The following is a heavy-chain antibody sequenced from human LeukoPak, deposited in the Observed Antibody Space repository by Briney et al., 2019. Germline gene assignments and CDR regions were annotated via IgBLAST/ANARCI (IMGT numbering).Heavy chain of an antibody. D-gene: IGHD1-26*01. CDR1: GGSISSYY. CDR3: ARDGRYYYAFDI. V-gene: IGHV4-59*12. Sequence: PSETLSLTCTVSGGSISSYYWSWIRQPPGKGLEWIGYISYSGTTYYNPSLKSRVTISVDTSKNQFSLKLSSLTAADTAVYYCARDGRYYYAFDIWGQGTMVTVSS. J-gene: IGHJ3*02. CDR2: ISYSGTT.